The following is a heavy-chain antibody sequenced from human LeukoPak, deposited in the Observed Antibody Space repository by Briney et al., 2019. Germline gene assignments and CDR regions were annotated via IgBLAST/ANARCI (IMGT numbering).Heavy chain of an antibody. J-gene: IGHJ5*02. CDR2: ISGSGGST. D-gene: IGHD6-13*01. Sequence: GGSLRLSCAASGFTFNNYAMGWVRQAPGKGLEWVSAISGSGGSTYYADSVKGRFTISRDNSKNTLYLQMNSLRAEDTAVYYCAKDRSSSWYTTNWFDPWGQGTLVTVSS. V-gene: IGHV3-23*01. CDR1: GFTFNNYA. CDR3: AKDRSSSWYTTNWFDP.